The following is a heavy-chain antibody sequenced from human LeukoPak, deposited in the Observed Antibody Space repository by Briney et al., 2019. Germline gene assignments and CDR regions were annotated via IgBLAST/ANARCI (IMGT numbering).Heavy chain of an antibody. D-gene: IGHD3-22*01. CDR1: GFTFSSYT. J-gene: IGHJ4*02. CDR3: VKDRSYEGVDVITPFDY. CDR2: ISGSGGST. Sequence: PGGSLRLSCSASGFTFSSYTMHWVRQAPGKGLAYVSAISGSGGSTYYAGSVKGRFSISRDNSKNTLYLQMSSLRAEDTAVYYCVKDRSYEGVDVITPFDYWGQGTLVTVSS. V-gene: IGHV3-64D*06.